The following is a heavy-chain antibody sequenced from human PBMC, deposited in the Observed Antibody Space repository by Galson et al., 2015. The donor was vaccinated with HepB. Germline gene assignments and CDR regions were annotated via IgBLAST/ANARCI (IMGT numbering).Heavy chain of an antibody. D-gene: IGHD6-19*01. V-gene: IGHV3-30*02. J-gene: IGHJ4*02. CDR1: GFTFSSYG. Sequence: SLRLSCAASGFTFSSYGMHWVRQAPGKGLEWVAFIRYDGSNKYYADSVKGRFTISRDNSKNTLYLQMNSLRAEDTAVYYCAKDGPSGYSSGWYVAPFDYWGQGTLVTASS. CDR3: AKDGPSGYSSGWYVAPFDY. CDR2: IRYDGSNK.